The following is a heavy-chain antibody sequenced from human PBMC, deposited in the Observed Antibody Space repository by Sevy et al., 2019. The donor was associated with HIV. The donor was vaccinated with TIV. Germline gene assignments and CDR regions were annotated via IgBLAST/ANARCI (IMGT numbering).Heavy chain of an antibody. CDR1: ALTFTRYA. CDR2: ISYEGSNI. V-gene: IGHV3-30*18. CDR3: AKDLHPPGPVRGTNFDY. D-gene: IGHD1-1*01. Sequence: GGSLRLSCAASALTFTRYAFHWVRQAPGKGPEWLGVISYEGSNIYYGPSVKGRFTISRDNSKNTLYLQMNDMRTEDTDGYDCAKDLHPPGPVRGTNFDYWGRGTLVTVSS. J-gene: IGHJ4*02.